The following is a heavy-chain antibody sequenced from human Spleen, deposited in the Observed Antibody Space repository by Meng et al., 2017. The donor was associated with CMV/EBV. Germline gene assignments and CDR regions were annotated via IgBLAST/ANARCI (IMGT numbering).Heavy chain of an antibody. Sequence: SCKPSGYSFTSYWIGWVRQMPGKGLEWMGIIYPGDSDTRYSPSFQGQVTISADESISTAYLQWSSLKASDTAIYYCARQSYPQFYFDYWGQGTLVTVSS. J-gene: IGHJ4*02. CDR2: IYPGDSDT. D-gene: IGHD3-16*02. V-gene: IGHV5-51*01. CDR3: ARQSYPQFYFDY. CDR1: GYSFTSYW.